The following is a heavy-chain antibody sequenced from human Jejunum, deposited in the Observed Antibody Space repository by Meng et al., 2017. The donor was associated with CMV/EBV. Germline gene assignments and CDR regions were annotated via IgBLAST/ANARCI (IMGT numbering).Heavy chain of an antibody. D-gene: IGHD4-17*01. J-gene: IGHJ4*02. CDR2: IYHSGRT. CDR1: GGSIRNDQW. Sequence: LKGPGPGPGTRSGTLSLPVVVSGGSIRNDQWWSLVRQAPGKGLGWIGEIYHSGRTNYNPSVKSRVSMSVDKSQNHFSLRLSSVTAADTAVYYCTTLYGDSISWGQGTLVTVSS. V-gene: IGHV4-4*02. CDR3: TTLYGDSIS.